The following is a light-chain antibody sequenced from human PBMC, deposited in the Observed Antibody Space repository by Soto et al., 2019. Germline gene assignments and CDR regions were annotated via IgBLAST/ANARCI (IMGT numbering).Light chain of an antibody. J-gene: IGKJ4*01. V-gene: IGKV3D-15*01. CDR2: GAS. Sequence: IVMTQSPATLSVSPGERATLSCRTSQSVGSDLAWYQQKPGQAPRLLIYGASSRATGIPDRFSGSGSGTDFTLTIASLQSEDFGVYYCQRFNRWPLTFGGGTKV. CDR3: QRFNRWPLT. CDR1: QSVGSD.